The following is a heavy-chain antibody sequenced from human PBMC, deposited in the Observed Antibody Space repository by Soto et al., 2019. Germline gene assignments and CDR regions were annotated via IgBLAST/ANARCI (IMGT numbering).Heavy chain of an antibody. CDR1: GFSLSTSGVG. J-gene: IGHJ4*02. D-gene: IGHD3-10*01. CDR2: IYWDDDK. V-gene: IGHV2-5*02. Sequence: QITLKESGPTLVKPTQTLTLTCTFSGFSLSTSGVGVGWISQPPGKALEWLALIYWDDDKRYSPSLKSRLTITKDTSKNQVVLTMTNMDPVDTATYYCAHRLVVRGVIAFDYWGQGTLVTVSS. CDR3: AHRLVVRGVIAFDY.